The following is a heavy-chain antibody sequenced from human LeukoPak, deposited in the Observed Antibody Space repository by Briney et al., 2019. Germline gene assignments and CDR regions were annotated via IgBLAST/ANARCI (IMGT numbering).Heavy chain of an antibody. D-gene: IGHD5-18*01. CDR1: GYTFTSYG. Sequence: GASVKVSCKASGYTFTSYGISRVRQAPGQGLEWMGWISAYNGNTNYAQKLQGRVTMTTDTSTSTAYMELRSLRSDDTAVYYCARDSTAMVTGWFDPWGQGTLVTVSS. J-gene: IGHJ5*02. CDR3: ARDSTAMVTGWFDP. CDR2: ISAYNGNT. V-gene: IGHV1-18*01.